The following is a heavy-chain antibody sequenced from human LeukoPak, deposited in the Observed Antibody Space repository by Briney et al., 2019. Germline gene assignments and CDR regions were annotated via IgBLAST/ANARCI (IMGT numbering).Heavy chain of an antibody. CDR3: ARDYRRVAAADPYYYYYMDV. J-gene: IGHJ6*03. D-gene: IGHD6-13*01. V-gene: IGHV1-18*01. CDR1: GYTFTSYG. CDR2: IRAYNGNT. Sequence: GASVKVSCKASGYTFTSYGISWVRQAPGQGLEWMGWIRAYNGNTNYAQKLQGRVTMTTDTSTSTAYMELRSLRSDDTAVYYCARDYRRVAAADPYYYYYMDVWGKGTTVTVSS.